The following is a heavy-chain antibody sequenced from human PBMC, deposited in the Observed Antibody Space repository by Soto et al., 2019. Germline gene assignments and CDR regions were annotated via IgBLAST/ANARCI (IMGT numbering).Heavy chain of an antibody. CDR3: ASEKWLVRRNDPFDI. V-gene: IGHV1-46*01. CDR2: INPNGGST. D-gene: IGHD6-19*01. Sequence: QVQLVQSGAEVKKPGASVKVSCKASGYTFINYYMHWVRQAPGQGLEWMGIINPNGGSTTYAQKFQRRVTLTRDTSTNTVNMELSSLRSEDTAVYYCASEKWLVRRNDPFDIWGQGTMVTVSS. CDR1: GYTFINYY. J-gene: IGHJ3*02.